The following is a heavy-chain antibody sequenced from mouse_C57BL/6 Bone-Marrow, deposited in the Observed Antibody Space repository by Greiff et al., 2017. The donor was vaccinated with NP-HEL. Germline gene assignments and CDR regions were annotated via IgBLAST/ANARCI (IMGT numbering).Heavy chain of an antibody. D-gene: IGHD1-1*01. CDR1: GYTFTSYG. V-gene: IGHV1-81*01. J-gene: IGHJ4*01. CDR2: IYPRSGNT. CDR3: ARLHYYGSSYYAMDY. Sequence: QVQLQQSGAELARPGASVKLSCKASGYTFTSYGISWVKQRTGQGLEWIGEIYPRSGNTYYNEKFKGKATLTADKSSSTAYMELRSLTSEDSAVYFCARLHYYGSSYYAMDYWGQGTSVTVSS.